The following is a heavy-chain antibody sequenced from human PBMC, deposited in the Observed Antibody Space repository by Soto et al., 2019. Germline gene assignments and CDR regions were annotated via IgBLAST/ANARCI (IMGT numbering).Heavy chain of an antibody. CDR3: GVAVTDYYYYGMDV. Sequence: EVQLVESGGGLVQPGGSLRLSCAASGFTFSSYWMSWVRQAPGKGLEWVANIKQDGSEKYYVDSVKGRFTISRDNAKNSLYLQMNSLRAEDTAVYYCGVAVTDYYYYGMDVWGQGTTVTVSS. CDR1: GFTFSSYW. D-gene: IGHD2-2*01. CDR2: IKQDGSEK. J-gene: IGHJ6*02. V-gene: IGHV3-7*05.